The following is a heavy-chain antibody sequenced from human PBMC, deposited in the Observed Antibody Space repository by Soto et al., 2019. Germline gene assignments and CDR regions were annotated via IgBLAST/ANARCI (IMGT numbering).Heavy chain of an antibody. CDR1: GGSISSSSNH. V-gene: IGHV4-39*01. J-gene: IGHJ4*02. D-gene: IGHD4-17*01. CDR2: IYYSENT. Sequence: PSETLSLTCTVSGGSISSSSNHWGWIRQPPGKGLEWIGYIYYSENTYYNPSLKSRVTISVDTSKNQFSLRLTSVTAADTAVYYCATHPPYGPLDHWGQGTLVTVSS. CDR3: ATHPPYGPLDH.